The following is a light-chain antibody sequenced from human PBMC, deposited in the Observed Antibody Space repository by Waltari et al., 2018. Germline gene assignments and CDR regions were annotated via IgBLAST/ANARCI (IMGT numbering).Light chain of an antibody. CDR3: VLYMGKGISV. CDR2: TTN. J-gene: IGLJ3*02. V-gene: IGLV8-61*01. CDR1: SGSVSTNNY. Sequence: QTVVTQEPSFSVSPGGTVTLTCGLSSGSVSTNNYPSWYQQTPGQAPRTLIYTTNTRSSGVPDRFSGSILGNKAALTITGAQADDESDYYCVLYMGKGISVFGRGTKVTVL.